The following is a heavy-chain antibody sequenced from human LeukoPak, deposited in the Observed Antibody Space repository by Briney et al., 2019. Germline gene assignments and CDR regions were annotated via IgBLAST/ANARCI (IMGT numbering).Heavy chain of an antibody. CDR1: GGSIRSSSYY. V-gene: IGHV4-39*01. J-gene: IGHJ4*02. D-gene: IGHD5-18*01. CDR3: ARLVGYSYEYYFDY. Sequence: KPSETLSLTCTVSGGSIRSSSYYWGWIRQPPGKGLEWIGSIYYSGSTYYNPSLKSRVTISVDTSKNQFSLKLSSVTAADTAVYYCARLVGYSYEYYFDYWGQGTLVTVSS. CDR2: IYYSGST.